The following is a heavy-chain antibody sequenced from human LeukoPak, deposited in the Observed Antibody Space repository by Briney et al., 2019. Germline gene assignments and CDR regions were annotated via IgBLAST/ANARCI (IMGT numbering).Heavy chain of an antibody. CDR1: GFTFSSYA. Sequence: PGGSLRLSCAASGFTFSSYAMSWVRQAPGKGLEWVSAISGSGGSTYYADSVKGRFTISRDNSKNTLYLQMNSLRAEDTAVYYCAKGVRGDSSGYYVIDYWGQGTPVTVSS. V-gene: IGHV3-23*01. D-gene: IGHD3-22*01. CDR2: ISGSGGST. CDR3: AKGVRGDSSGYYVIDY. J-gene: IGHJ4*02.